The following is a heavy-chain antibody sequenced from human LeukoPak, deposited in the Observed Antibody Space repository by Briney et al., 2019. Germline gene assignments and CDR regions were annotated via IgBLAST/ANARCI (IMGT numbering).Heavy chain of an antibody. J-gene: IGHJ6*03. V-gene: IGHV3-64*02. CDR2: ISSNGVNT. CDR3: ARRHNYYYYMDV. CDR1: GFTFSSYA. Sequence: GGSLRLSCAASGFTFSSYAMHWVGQAPGKAPEYVSAISSNGVNTYYADSVRGRFTISRDNSKNTLYLQMGSLRSEDMAVYYCARRHNYYYYMDVWGKGTTVTVSS.